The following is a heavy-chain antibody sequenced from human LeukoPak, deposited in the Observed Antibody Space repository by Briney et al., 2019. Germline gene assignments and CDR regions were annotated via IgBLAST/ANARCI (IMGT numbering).Heavy chain of an antibody. CDR3: ARVNGQWLVPDY. D-gene: IGHD6-19*01. V-gene: IGHV1-69*04. J-gene: IGHJ4*02. CDR2: IIPILGIA. Sequence: SVKVSCKASGGTFSSYAISWVRQAPGQGLEWMGRIIPILGIANYAQKFRGRVTITADKSTSTAYMELSSLRSEDTAVYYCARVNGQWLVPDYWGQGTLVTVSS. CDR1: GGTFSSYA.